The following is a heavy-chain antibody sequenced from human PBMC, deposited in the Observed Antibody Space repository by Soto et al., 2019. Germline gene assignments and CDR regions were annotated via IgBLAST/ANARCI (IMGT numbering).Heavy chain of an antibody. CDR2: ISGGSGTI. V-gene: IGHV3-48*02. Sequence: PGGSLRLSCAVSGFTFSGYSMNWVRQAPGKGLEWVSYISGGSGTIYYADSVKGRFTISRDNAKNSLFLQMNSLRDEDTAVYYCVRDRNSGWSFFDYWGQGALVTVSS. CDR1: GFTFSGYS. D-gene: IGHD6-19*01. CDR3: VRDRNSGWSFFDY. J-gene: IGHJ4*02.